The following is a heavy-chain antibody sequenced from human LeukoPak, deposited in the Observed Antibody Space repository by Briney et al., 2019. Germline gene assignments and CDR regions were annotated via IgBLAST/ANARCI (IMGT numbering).Heavy chain of an antibody. CDR3: ARDFTIGSYGSFDY. J-gene: IGHJ4*02. V-gene: IGHV3-23*01. CDR2: ITASGGST. CDR1: GFTFSSHA. Sequence: PGGSLRLSCVASGFTFSSHAMGWVRQAPGKGLEWVSSITASGGSTYYADSVKGRFTISRDNSKNTLYLQMNSLRSEDMALFYCARDFTIGSYGSFDYWGQGTLVTVSS. D-gene: IGHD1-26*01.